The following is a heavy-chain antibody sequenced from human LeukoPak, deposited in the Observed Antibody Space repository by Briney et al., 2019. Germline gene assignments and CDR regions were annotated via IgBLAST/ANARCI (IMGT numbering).Heavy chain of an antibody. Sequence: SQTLSLTCAISGDSVSSNSAAWNWIRQSPSRGLEWLGRTYYRSKWYNDYAVSVKSRITINPDTSKNQFSLKLSSVTAADTAVYYCARRIGYSGYYDYWGQGTLVTVSS. CDR3: ARRIGYSGYYDY. CDR1: GDSVSSNSAA. J-gene: IGHJ4*02. CDR2: TYYRSKWYN. V-gene: IGHV6-1*01. D-gene: IGHD5-12*01.